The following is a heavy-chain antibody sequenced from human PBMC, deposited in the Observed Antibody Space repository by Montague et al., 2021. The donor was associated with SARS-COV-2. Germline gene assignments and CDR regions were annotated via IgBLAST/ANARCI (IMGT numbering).Heavy chain of an antibody. CDR2: VDSAAST. J-gene: IGHJ4*02. CDR1: AGSLSSRCKY. D-gene: IGHD2-8*02. CDR3: ARDEYNRYWYKY. V-gene: IGHV4-39*02. Sequence: SETLSLTCTVSAGSLSSRCKYWGWIPQRPGMGRQGIGSVDSAASTYYTPSLKSRVTISLDTSKYQFSLKLSTVTAADTAGYYCARDEYNRYWYKYWGQGALVTVSS.